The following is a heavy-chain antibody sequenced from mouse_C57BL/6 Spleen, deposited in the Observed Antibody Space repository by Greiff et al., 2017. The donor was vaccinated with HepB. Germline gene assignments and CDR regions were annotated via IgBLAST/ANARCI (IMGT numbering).Heavy chain of an antibody. CDR3: TQYYYGSSPYYYAMDY. V-gene: IGHV1-15*01. J-gene: IGHJ4*01. CDR2: IDPETGGT. Sequence: VKLQESGAELVRPGASVTLSCKASGYTFTDYEMHWVKQTPVHGLEWIGAIDPETGGTAYNQKFKGKAILTADKSSSTAYMELRSLTSEDSAVFYCTQYYYGSSPYYYAMDYWGQGTSVTVSS. CDR1: GYTFTDYE. D-gene: IGHD1-1*01.